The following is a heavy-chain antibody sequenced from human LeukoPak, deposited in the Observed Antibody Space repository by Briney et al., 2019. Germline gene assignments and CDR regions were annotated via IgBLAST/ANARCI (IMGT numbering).Heavy chain of an antibody. V-gene: IGHV4-59*01. Sequence: PSKTLSLTCTVSGGSISNYYWSWIRQPPGKGLEWIGYIYHSGSTNSNPSLKSRVTISVDTSKNQFSLKLSSVTAADTAVYYCARDLDASSYDYWGQGTLVTVSS. CDR1: GGSISNYY. CDR3: ARDLDASSYDY. CDR2: IYHSGST. J-gene: IGHJ4*02. D-gene: IGHD6-13*01.